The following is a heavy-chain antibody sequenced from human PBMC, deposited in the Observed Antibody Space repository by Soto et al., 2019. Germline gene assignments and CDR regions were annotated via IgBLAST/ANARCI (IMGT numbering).Heavy chain of an antibody. CDR3: ARQVPAAGVYYYYGMDV. CDR2: IYYSGST. V-gene: IGHV4-39*01. Sequence: SETLSLTCTVSGGSISSSSYYWGWIRQPPGKGLEWIGSIYYSGSTYYNPSLKSRVTISVDTSKNQFSLKLSSVTAADTAVYYCARQVPAAGVYYYYGMDVWGQGTTVTVSS. CDR1: GGSISSSSYY. D-gene: IGHD6-13*01. J-gene: IGHJ6*02.